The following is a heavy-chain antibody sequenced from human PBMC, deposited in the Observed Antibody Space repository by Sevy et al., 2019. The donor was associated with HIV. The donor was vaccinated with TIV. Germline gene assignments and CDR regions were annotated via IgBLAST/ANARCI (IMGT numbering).Heavy chain of an antibody. V-gene: IGHV3-33*01. CDR1: GFTFSSYG. CDR2: IWYDGSNK. CDR3: ARDGESGSYLKGEAFDI. J-gene: IGHJ3*02. D-gene: IGHD1-26*01. Sequence: GWSLRLSCAASGFTFSSYGMHWVRQAPGKGLEWVAVIWYDGSNKYYADSVKGRFTISRDNSKNTLYLQMNSLRAEDTAVYYCARDGESGSYLKGEAFDIWGQGTMVTVSS.